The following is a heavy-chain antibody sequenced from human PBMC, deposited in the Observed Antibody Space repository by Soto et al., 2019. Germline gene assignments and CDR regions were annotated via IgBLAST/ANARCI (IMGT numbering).Heavy chain of an antibody. J-gene: IGHJ4*02. Sequence: ASVKVSCKASGYTFTSYAISWVRQSPGQGLEWMGWISAYNGNTNYAQKLQGRVTVTTDTSTSTAYMELRSLRSDDTAVYYCARDYGDYYDSSGYYPPDYWGQGTLVTGSS. CDR3: ARDYGDYYDSSGYYPPDY. CDR1: GYTFTSYA. D-gene: IGHD3-22*01. V-gene: IGHV1-18*01. CDR2: ISAYNGNT.